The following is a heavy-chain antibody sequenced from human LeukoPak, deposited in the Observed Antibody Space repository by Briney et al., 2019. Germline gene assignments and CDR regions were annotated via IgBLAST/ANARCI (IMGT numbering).Heavy chain of an antibody. CDR1: GFTFSNYA. Sequence: PGGSLRLSCAASGFTFSNYAMNWVRQAPGKGLGWVSTFKTKYNQVYYAESVRGRFTISTDNSNNTVYLQMNSLRAEDTALYYCARSVPDYTRFDYWGQGALVTVSS. CDR3: ARSVPDYTRFDY. D-gene: IGHD4-11*01. CDR2: FKTKYNQV. J-gene: IGHJ4*02. V-gene: IGHV3-23*05.